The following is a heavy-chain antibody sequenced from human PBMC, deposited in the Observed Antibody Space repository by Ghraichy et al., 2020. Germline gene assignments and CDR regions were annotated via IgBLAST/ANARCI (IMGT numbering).Heavy chain of an antibody. D-gene: IGHD3-22*01. Sequence: GESQNISCAASGFTFSRYGMHWVRQAPGKGLEWVAVTSYDASNKFYGGSVQGRFTISRDNSKNTLYLQMNYLRPEDTAVYYCAKERDTSGYYSFRGDYYGMDVWGQGTTVTVSS. CDR3: AKERDTSGYYSFRGDYYGMDV. CDR1: GFTFSRYG. CDR2: TSYDASNK. J-gene: IGHJ6*02. V-gene: IGHV3-30*18.